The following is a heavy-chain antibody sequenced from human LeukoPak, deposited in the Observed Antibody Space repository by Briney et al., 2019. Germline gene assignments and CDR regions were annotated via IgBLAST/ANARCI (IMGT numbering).Heavy chain of an antibody. V-gene: IGHV3-23*01. J-gene: IGHJ4*02. Sequence: GGSLRLSCAASGLTFTNYAMSWVRQAPGKGLEWVSGISGGGGSTYYADSVKGRFTISRDNSKNTLYLQMNSLRAEDTAVYYCAKWIKYDILTGYADYWGQGTLVTISS. CDR1: GLTFTNYA. CDR2: ISGGGGST. CDR3: AKWIKYDILTGYADY. D-gene: IGHD3-9*01.